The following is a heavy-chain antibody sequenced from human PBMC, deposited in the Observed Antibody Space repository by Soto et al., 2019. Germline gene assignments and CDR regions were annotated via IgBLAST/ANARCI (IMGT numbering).Heavy chain of an antibody. J-gene: IGHJ4*02. CDR1: GYTFTSYA. CDR2: INAGNGNT. Sequence: ASVKVSCKASGYTFTSYAMHWVRQAPGQRLEWMGWINAGNGNTKYSQKFQGRVTITRDTSASTAYMELSSLRSEDTAVYYCARYGERVATSFDSWGQGTLVTVSS. V-gene: IGHV1-3*01. CDR3: ARYGERVATSFDS. D-gene: IGHD5-12*01.